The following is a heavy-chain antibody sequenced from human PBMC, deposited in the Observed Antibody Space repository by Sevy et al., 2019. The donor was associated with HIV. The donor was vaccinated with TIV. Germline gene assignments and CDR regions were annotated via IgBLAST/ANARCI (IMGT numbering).Heavy chain of an antibody. V-gene: IGHV4-59*08. J-gene: IGHJ3*02. Sequence: SETLSLTCTVSGGSINSDHWNWIRQPPGKGLEWIGYVYYTGGTNYNPSLKNRVTISVDKTKNHFSHKLTSVTTADTAGYYCARRNDFDIWGQGTIVTVSS. CDR3: ARRNDFDI. CDR2: VYYTGGT. CDR1: GGSINSDH.